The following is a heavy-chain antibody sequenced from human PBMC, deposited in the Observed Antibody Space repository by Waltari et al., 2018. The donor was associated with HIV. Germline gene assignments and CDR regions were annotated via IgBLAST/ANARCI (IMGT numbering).Heavy chain of an antibody. J-gene: IGHJ4*02. V-gene: IGHV1-46*03. CDR3: SRADGVTPHEFDF. Sequence: QVQLVQSGAEVKKPGASVKVSCKASGYSFTRNFMQWVRQAPGAGLEWMGVINPSGYPKSNAPRFQGRITLTSDTSTSTVYMELSRLRSEDTAVYYCSRADGVTPHEFDFWGQGTLVTVSS. CDR2: INPSGYPK. D-gene: IGHD2-8*01. CDR1: GYSFTRNF.